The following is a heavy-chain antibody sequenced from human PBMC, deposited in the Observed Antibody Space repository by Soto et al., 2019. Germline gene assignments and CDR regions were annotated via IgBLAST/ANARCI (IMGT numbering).Heavy chain of an antibody. D-gene: IGHD6-19*01. CDR1: GFTVSSNY. CDR2: IYSGGST. CDR3: ARGGGLYSSAFIDY. J-gene: IGHJ4*02. V-gene: IGHV3-53*01. Sequence: EVQLVESGGGLIQPGGSLRLSCAASGFTVSSNYMSWVRQAPGKGLEWVSVIYSGGSTYYADSVKGRFTISRDNSKNTLYLQMNSPRAEDTAVYYCARGGGLYSSAFIDYWGQGTLVTVSS.